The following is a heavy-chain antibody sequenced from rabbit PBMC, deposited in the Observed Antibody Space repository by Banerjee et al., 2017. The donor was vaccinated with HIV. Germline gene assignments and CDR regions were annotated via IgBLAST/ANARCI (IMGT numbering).Heavy chain of an antibody. V-gene: IGHV1S40*01. CDR2: IYTGSSGST. CDR3: ARDIYSSGWGLNL. J-gene: IGHJ4*01. D-gene: IGHD4-1*01. Sequence: QSLEESGGDLVKPGASLTLTCTASGFSFSSSYYMCWVRQAPGKGLEWIACIYTGSSGSTYYASWAKGRFTISKTSSTTVTLQMTSLTAADTATYFCARDIYSSGWGLNLWGQGTLVTVS. CDR1: GFSFSSSYY.